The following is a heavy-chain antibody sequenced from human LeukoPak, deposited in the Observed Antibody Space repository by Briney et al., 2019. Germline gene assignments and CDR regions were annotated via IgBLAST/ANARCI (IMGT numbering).Heavy chain of an antibody. CDR2: INPNSGGT. CDR1: GYTFTGYY. V-gene: IGHV1-2*02. CDR3: ARVGYSSGWSRQQSTFDY. Sequence: ASVKVSCKASGYTFTGYYMHWVRQAPGQGLEWTGWINPNSGGTNYAQKFQGRVTMTRDTSISTAYMELSRLRSDDTAVYYCARVGYSSGWSRQQSTFDYWGQGTLVTVSS. D-gene: IGHD6-19*01. J-gene: IGHJ4*02.